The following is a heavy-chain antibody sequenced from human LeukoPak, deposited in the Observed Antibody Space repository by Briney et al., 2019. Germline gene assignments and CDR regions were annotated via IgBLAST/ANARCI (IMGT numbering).Heavy chain of an antibody. CDR2: IYYSGST. CDR3: ARDGYGYRGFDY. D-gene: IGHD5-18*01. Sequence: WETLSLTCTVSGGSISSYYWSWIRQPPGKGLEWMGYIYYSGSTNYNPSLKSRVTISVDTSKNQFSLKLSSVTAADTAVYYCARDGYGYRGFDYWGQGTLVTVSS. J-gene: IGHJ4*02. V-gene: IGHV4-59*01. CDR1: GGSISSYY.